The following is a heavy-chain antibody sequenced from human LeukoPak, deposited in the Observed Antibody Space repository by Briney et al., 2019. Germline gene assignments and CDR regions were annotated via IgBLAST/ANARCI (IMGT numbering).Heavy chain of an antibody. CDR3: AKVSVCYGCYLDY. CDR1: GYTVSSHG. CDR2: INGAGDNP. V-gene: IGHV3-23*01. Sequence: PGGSLRLSCAASGYTVSSHGLTWVRQAPGKGLGWVSTINGAGDNPYYAETVNCRFTISRDNSKNTLYLQMHSLRAEDTAIYYCAKVSVCYGCYLDYWGQGTLVTVS. D-gene: IGHD3-16*01. J-gene: IGHJ4*02.